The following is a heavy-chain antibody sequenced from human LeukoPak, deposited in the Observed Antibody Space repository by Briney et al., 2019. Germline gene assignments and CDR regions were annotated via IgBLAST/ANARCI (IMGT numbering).Heavy chain of an antibody. J-gene: IGHJ6*02. CDR2: TYPGDSDS. CDR3: ARVRDPYYYYGLDV. V-gene: IGHV5-51*01. Sequence: GESLKISCQGSGYSFTNYWIAWVRQMPGKGLEWMGITYPGDSDSRYSPSFQGQVTISADKSISTAYLQWSSLKASDTAMYFCARVRDPYYYYGLDVWGQGTTVTVSS. CDR1: GYSFTNYW.